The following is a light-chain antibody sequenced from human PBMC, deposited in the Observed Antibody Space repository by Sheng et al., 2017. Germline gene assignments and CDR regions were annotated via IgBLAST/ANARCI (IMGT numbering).Light chain of an antibody. J-gene: IGKJ2*01. Sequence: EIVLTQSPGTLSLSPGERATLSCRASQNVRSNYVAWYQQKPGQAPRLFIYASSSGASGIPDRFSGSVSGTDFTLTISRLEPEDFAVYYCQQYGSSPYTLAEGT. V-gene: IGKV3-20*01. CDR3: QQYGSSPYT. CDR2: ASS. CDR1: QNVRSNY.